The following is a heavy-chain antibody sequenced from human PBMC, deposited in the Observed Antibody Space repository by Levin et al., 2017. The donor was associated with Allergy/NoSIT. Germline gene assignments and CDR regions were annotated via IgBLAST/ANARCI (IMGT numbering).Heavy chain of an antibody. J-gene: IGHJ2*01. CDR3: ARDGPGPLGYCSSTSCYLGWYFDL. Sequence: GGSLRLSCAASGFTFSSYAMHWVRQAPGKGLEWVAVISYDGSNKYYADSVKGRFTISRDNSKNTLYLQMNSLRAEDTAVYYCARDGPGPLGYCSSTSCYLGWYFDLWGRGTLVTVSS. D-gene: IGHD2-2*01. V-gene: IGHV3-30-3*01. CDR2: ISYDGSNK. CDR1: GFTFSSYA.